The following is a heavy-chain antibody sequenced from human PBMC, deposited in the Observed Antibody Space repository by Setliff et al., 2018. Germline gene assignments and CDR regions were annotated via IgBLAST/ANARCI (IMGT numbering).Heavy chain of an antibody. CDR2: IMPIFGST. Sequence: SVKVSCKASGGSFSSFSIHWGRQAPGKGLEWMGRIMPIFGSTNYAQNFQGRVTITADKSTSTAYMDLSSLRSEDSAVYYCARDRGGTAIANWFDRWGQGTLVTVSS. J-gene: IGHJ5*02. V-gene: IGHV1-69*08. D-gene: IGHD2-21*01. CDR3: ARDRGGTAIANWFDR. CDR1: GGSFSSFS.